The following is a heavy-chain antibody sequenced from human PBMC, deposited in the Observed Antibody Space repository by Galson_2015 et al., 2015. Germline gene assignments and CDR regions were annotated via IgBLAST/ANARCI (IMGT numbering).Heavy chain of an antibody. CDR2: ISYDGSNK. J-gene: IGHJ4*02. Sequence: SLRLSCAASGFTFSGYAMHWVRQAPGKGLEWVAVISYDGSNKHYADSAEGRFTISRDNSKNTLFLQMNSLRADDTAVYHCVRGGQGIFGPSDYWAQGTLVTVSS. V-gene: IGHV3-30*17. CDR1: GFTFSGYA. D-gene: IGHD3/OR15-3a*01. CDR3: VRGGQGIFGPSDY.